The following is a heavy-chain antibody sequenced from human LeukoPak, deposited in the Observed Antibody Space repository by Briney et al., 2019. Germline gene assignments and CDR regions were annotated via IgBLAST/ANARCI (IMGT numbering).Heavy chain of an antibody. CDR3: ARGGIAAQRLDVFHI. D-gene: IGHD6-13*01. CDR2: ISSSSSYI. CDR1: GFTFSSYS. J-gene: IGHJ3*02. Sequence: PGGSLRLSCAASGFTFSSYSMNWVRQAPGKGLEWVSSISSSSSYIYYAESVKGRFTISRDNAKNSLYLQMNSLRAEDTAVYYCARGGIAAQRLDVFHIWGQGTMVTVSS. V-gene: IGHV3-21*01.